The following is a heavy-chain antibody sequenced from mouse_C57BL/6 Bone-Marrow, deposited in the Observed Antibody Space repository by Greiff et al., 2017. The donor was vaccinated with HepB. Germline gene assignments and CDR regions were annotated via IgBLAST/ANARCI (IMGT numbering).Heavy chain of an antibody. D-gene: IGHD2-2*01. V-gene: IGHV14-3*01. CDR3: ARSEDLLWLRRRGFDY. J-gene: IGHJ2*01. CDR2: IDPAHGNT. CDR1: GFNIKNTY. Sequence: EVKLVESVAELVRPGASVKLSCTASGFNIKNTYMHWVKQRPEQGLEWIGRIDPAHGNTKYAPKFQGKATITADTSSNTAYLQLSSLTSEDTAIYYCARSEDLLWLRRRGFDYWGQGTTLTVSS.